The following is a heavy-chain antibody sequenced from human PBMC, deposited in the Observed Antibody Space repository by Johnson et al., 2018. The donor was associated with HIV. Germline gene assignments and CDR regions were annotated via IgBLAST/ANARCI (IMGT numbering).Heavy chain of an antibody. V-gene: IGHV3-30*04. D-gene: IGHD3-3*01. Sequence: QVQLVESGGGVVQPGRSLRLSCAASGFTFSNYAMSWVRQAPGKGLEWVTVISYDGSTKYYADSVKGRFTISRDNSKKTLYLQMNSLRAEDTAVYYCARAKNLFWSGYYDAFDIWGQVTMVTVSS. CDR1: GFTFSNYA. CDR2: ISYDGSTK. CDR3: ARAKNLFWSGYYDAFDI. J-gene: IGHJ3*02.